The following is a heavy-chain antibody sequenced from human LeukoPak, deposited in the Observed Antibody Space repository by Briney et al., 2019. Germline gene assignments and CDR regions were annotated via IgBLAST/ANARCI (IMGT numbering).Heavy chain of an antibody. V-gene: IGHV1-2*02. D-gene: IGHD6-13*01. Sequence: GASVKVSCKASGYIFTDYYIHWVRQAPGQGLEWMGWINPHSGGTNYAQNFQGRVTMTRDTPITPVDMELRSLTCDDTAVYYCAMGQYSSSWYSLDFWGQGTLVTVSS. CDR1: GYIFTDYY. CDR2: INPHSGGT. J-gene: IGHJ4*02. CDR3: AMGQYSSSWYSLDF.